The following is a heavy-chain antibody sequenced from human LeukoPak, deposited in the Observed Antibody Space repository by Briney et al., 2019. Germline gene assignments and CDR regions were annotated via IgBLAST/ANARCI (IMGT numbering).Heavy chain of an antibody. CDR3: ARDLEEYCNNTSCYAGPDAFDI. J-gene: IGHJ3*02. D-gene: IGHD2-2*01. V-gene: IGHV1-18*04. Sequence: ASVKVSCKASGYTFTSYGISWVRQAPGQGLEWMGWISAYNGNTNYAQKLQGRVTMTTDTSTSTAYMELRSLRSDDTAVYYCARDLEEYCNNTSCYAGPDAFDIWGQGTMVTVSS. CDR2: ISAYNGNT. CDR1: GYTFTSYG.